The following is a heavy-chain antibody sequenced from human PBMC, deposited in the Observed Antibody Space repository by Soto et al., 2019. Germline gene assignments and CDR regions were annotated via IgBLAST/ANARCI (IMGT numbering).Heavy chain of an antibody. Sequence: QLQLQEWGPGLVKSSETLSLTCNVSGVPLSSSRHYWGWIRQSPGKGLEWIGSIYSSGSRYYNLSLKSPVTISEDTSENQISLKINSVTAADAATYYCATPRQGELIPSSFEYWRQGRKVTVS. J-gene: IGHJ4*02. CDR1: GVPLSSSRHY. CDR3: ATPRQGELIPSSFEY. CDR2: IYSSGSR. V-gene: IGHV4-39*01. D-gene: IGHD3-10*01.